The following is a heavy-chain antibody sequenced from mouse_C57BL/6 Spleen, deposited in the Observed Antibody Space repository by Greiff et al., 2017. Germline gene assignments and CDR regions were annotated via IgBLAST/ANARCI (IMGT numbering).Heavy chain of an antibody. J-gene: IGHJ1*03. Sequence: EVQLMESGGGLVQPGGSLSLSCAASGFTFTDYYMSWVRQPPGKALEWLGFIRNKANGYTTEYSASVKGRFTISRDNSQSILYLQMNALRAEDSATYYCARSTMVTTGYFDVWGTGTTVTVSS. CDR1: GFTFTDYY. CDR3: ARSTMVTTGYFDV. D-gene: IGHD2-2*01. V-gene: IGHV7-3*01. CDR2: IRNKANGYTT.